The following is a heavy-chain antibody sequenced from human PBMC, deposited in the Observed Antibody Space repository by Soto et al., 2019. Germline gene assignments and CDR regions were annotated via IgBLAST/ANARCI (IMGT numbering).Heavy chain of an antibody. V-gene: IGHV4-34*01. CDR2: INHSGST. D-gene: IGHD2-15*01. CDR1: GGSFSGYY. Sequence: SETLSLTCAVYGGSFSGYYWSWIRQPPGKGLEWIGEINHSGSTNYNPSLKSRVTISVDTSKNQFSLKLSSVTAADTAVYYCARGGRTGTTGHCGGSCYDLDYWGQGTLVTVSS. CDR3: ARGGRTGTTGHCGGSCYDLDY. J-gene: IGHJ4*02.